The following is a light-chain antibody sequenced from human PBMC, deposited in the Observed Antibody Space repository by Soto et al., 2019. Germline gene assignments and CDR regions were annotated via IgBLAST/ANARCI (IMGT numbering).Light chain of an antibody. Sequence: QSVLTQPRSVSGSPGQSVAISCTGTSSDVGDYNYVSWYQQHPGKAPKVMIYDASKRPSGVPDRFSGSKSGNTASLTISGLQAEDEADYYCCSYACSPYVFGTGTKVTVL. CDR3: CSYACSPYV. CDR1: SSDVGDYNY. CDR2: DAS. J-gene: IGLJ1*01. V-gene: IGLV2-11*01.